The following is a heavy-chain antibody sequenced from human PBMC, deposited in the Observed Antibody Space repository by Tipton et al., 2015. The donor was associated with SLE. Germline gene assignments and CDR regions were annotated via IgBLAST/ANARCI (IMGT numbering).Heavy chain of an antibody. CDR1: GFTFSSYW. V-gene: IGHV3-7*03. CDR2: IKQDGSEK. J-gene: IGHJ4*02. D-gene: IGHD6-6*01. CDR3: ASLIAARPHYFDY. Sequence: PRLSCAASGFTFSSYWMSWVRQAPGKGLEWVANIKQDGSEKYYVDSVKGRFTISRDNAKNSLYLQMNSLRAEDTAVYYCASLIAARPHYFDYWGQGTLVTVSS.